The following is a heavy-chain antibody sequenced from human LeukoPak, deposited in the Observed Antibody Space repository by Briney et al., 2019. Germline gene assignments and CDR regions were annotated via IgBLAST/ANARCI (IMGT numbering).Heavy chain of an antibody. CDR1: GFTFSSYR. CDR3: ARNYYDSSGRTAGAFDI. D-gene: IGHD3-22*01. Sequence: GGSLRLSCAASGFTFSSYRMNWVRQAPGKGLEWVSSISSSSSYIYYADSVKGRFTISRDNAKNSLYLQMNSLRAEDTAVYYCARNYYDSSGRTAGAFDIWGQGTMVTVSS. V-gene: IGHV3-21*01. J-gene: IGHJ3*02. CDR2: ISSSSSYI.